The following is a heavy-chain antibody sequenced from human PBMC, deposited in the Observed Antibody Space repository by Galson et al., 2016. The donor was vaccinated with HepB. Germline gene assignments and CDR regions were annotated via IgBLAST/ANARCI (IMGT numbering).Heavy chain of an antibody. D-gene: IGHD1-26*01. J-gene: IGHJ6*02. V-gene: IGHV1-69*13. Sequence: SVKVSCKASGGTFGTYAISWVRQAPGQGLDWMGGIIPFYGTTHYAQKFQGRVTMTADESTNTAYMELSSPRSEDTAVYYCAREREGAAGYYYYGMDVWGQGTPVTVSS. CDR1: GGTFGTYA. CDR2: IIPFYGTT. CDR3: AREREGAAGYYYYGMDV.